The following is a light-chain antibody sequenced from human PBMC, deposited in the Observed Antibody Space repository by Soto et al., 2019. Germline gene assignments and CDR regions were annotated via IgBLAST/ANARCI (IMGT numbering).Light chain of an antibody. CDR3: QHDGKWPQFT. CDR1: QTVSNN. V-gene: IGKV3-15*01. Sequence: EIMMTQSPATVSVSPGGRATLSCRASQTVSNNLAWYQQRPRRAPRLLIYAASTRTTGIPARFSGSGSETVFTLTISGVRSEYFAVYYCQHDGKWPQFTFGPGTRVVIK. J-gene: IGKJ3*01. CDR2: AAS.